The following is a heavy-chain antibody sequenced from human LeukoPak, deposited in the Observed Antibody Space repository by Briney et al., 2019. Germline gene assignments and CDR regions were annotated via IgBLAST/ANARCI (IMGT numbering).Heavy chain of an antibody. Sequence: GRSLRLSCAASGFTFSSYGMHWVRQAQGKGLEWVAVISYDGSNKYYADSVKGRFTISRDNSKPTLYLQMNSLRAEDTAVYYCARDWGPYYFDYWGQGTLVTASS. D-gene: IGHD3-16*01. CDR2: ISYDGSNK. CDR1: GFTFSSYG. V-gene: IGHV3-30*03. J-gene: IGHJ4*01. CDR3: ARDWGPYYFDY.